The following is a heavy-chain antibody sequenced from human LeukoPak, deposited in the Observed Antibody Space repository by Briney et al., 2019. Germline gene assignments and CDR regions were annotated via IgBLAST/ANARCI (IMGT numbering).Heavy chain of an antibody. D-gene: IGHD2-2*01. Sequence: SETLSLTCTVSGGSISSYYWSWIRQPPGKGLEWIGYIYYSGSTNYNPSLKSRVTISVDTSKNQFSLKLSSVTAADTAVYYCARQARGAYCSSTSCYRDVWGKGTTVTVSS. J-gene: IGHJ6*04. CDR1: GGSISSYY. CDR3: ARQARGAYCSSTSCYRDV. V-gene: IGHV4-59*08. CDR2: IYYSGST.